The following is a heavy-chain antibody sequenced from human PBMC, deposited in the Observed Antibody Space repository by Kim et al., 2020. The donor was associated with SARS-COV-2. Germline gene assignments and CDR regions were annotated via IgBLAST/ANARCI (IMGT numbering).Heavy chain of an antibody. Sequence: SETLSLTCSVSGDSITSYLWTWIRHFPGKGLEWIGHAHYGGSAYYNPSLLSRVSISVDTSKSQFSLRLASATAADTAVYYCARSFTYGSGRVLDSWGQGT. CDR1: GDSITSYL. V-gene: IGHV4-59*01. J-gene: IGHJ4*03. CDR3: ARSFTYGSGRVLDS. CDR2: AHYGGSA. D-gene: IGHD3-10*01.